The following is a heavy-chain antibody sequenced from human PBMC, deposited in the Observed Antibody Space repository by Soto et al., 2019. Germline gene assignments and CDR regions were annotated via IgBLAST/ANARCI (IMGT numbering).Heavy chain of an antibody. CDR2: ITGGNT. D-gene: IGHD6-13*01. Sequence: GGSLRLSCAASGFTFGTYGMGWVRQAPGKGLEWVSTITGGNTYYAASVKGRFTISRDNYKNSLYPQMNSLRAEDTAVYYCASNVARIASFDYWGQGTRVTAPQ. V-gene: IGHV3-23*01. CDR1: GFTFGTYG. J-gene: IGHJ4*02. CDR3: ASNVARIASFDY.